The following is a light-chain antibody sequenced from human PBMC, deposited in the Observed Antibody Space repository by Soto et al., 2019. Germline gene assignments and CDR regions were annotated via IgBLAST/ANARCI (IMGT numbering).Light chain of an antibody. Sequence: QSVLTQPASVSGSPGQSITISCTGTSXDXAGYNYVYCYQHKQGKATTIIIYDVSNRHSGVSNRFSASNSGNTASLTISALQTEDEADYYCSSYTTSNTRQIVFGTGTKVTVL. V-gene: IGLV2-14*03. CDR1: SXDXAGYNY. CDR3: SSYTTSNTRQIV. CDR2: DVS. J-gene: IGLJ1*01.